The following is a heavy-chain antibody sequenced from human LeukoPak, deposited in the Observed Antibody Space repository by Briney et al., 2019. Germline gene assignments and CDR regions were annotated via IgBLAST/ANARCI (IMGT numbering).Heavy chain of an antibody. CDR3: ARDAPSWLPQTEYFQH. Sequence: GGSLRLSCAASGFTLSSYWMHWVRQAPGKGLVWVSRINTDGSSTSYADSVKGRFTISRDNAKNTLYLQMNSLRAEDTAVYYCARDAPSWLPQTEYFQHWGQGTLVTVSS. J-gene: IGHJ1*01. D-gene: IGHD3-22*01. CDR2: INTDGSST. CDR1: GFTLSSYW. V-gene: IGHV3-74*01.